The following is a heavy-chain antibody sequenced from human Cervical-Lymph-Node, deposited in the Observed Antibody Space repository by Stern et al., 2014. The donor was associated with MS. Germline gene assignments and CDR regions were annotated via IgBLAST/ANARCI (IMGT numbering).Heavy chain of an antibody. CDR2: IFPDASST. CDR3: ARRYADYYDS. Sequence: EVQLVESGAEVKKPGESLRISCKGSGDSFTNYWIGWVRQMPGKGLDWMGIIFPDASSTRYSPSFQGQVTISADKSIPTASLQWSSLKASDTAMYYCARRYADYYDSWGQGTLVTVSS. V-gene: IGHV5-51*01. J-gene: IGHJ4*02. CDR1: GDSFTNYW. D-gene: IGHD3-16*01.